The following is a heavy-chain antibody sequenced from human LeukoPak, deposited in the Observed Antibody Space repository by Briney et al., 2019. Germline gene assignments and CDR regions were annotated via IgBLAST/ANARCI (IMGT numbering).Heavy chain of an antibody. CDR1: GGSISSYF. D-gene: IGHD3-16*02. J-gene: IGHJ6*03. CDR2: IYYSGTT. Sequence: SETLSLTCTVSGGSISSYFWTWIRQPPGKGLEWIGYIYYSGTTNYNPSLKSRVTISVDTSKNQFSLKLSSVTAADTAVYYCARQNDYVWGSYRKKGYYYYMDVWGKGTTVTVSS. CDR3: ARQNDYVWGSYRKKGYYYYMDV. V-gene: IGHV4-59*08.